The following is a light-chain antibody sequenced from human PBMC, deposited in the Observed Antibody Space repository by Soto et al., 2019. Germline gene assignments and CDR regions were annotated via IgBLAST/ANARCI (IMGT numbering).Light chain of an antibody. V-gene: IGKV3-15*01. J-gene: IGKJ5*01. CDR3: QQYNNWPPSFT. Sequence: EIVLTQSPATLPVSPGERATLSCRASQSVSSNLAWYQQKPCQAPMILIYGAFTRATGIPARFSGSGSGTEFTLTISSLQSEDFAVYYCQQYNNWPPSFTFGQWTRLEL. CDR2: GAF. CDR1: QSVSSN.